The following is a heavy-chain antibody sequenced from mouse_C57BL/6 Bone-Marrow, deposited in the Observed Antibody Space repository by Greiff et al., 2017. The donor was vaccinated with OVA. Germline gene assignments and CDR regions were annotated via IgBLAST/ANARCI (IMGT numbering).Heavy chain of an antibody. V-gene: IGHV14-4*01. D-gene: IGHD2-14*01. Sequence: DVKLQESGAELVRPGASVKLSCTASGFNIKDDYMHWVKQRPEQGLEWIGWIDPENGDTEYASKFQGKATITADTSSNTAYLQLSSLTSEDTAVYYCTTGGTSDFDYWGQGTTLTVSS. CDR1: GFNIKDDY. J-gene: IGHJ2*01. CDR2: IDPENGDT. CDR3: TTGGTSDFDY.